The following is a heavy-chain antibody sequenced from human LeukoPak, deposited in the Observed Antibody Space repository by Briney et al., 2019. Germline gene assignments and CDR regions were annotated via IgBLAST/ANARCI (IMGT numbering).Heavy chain of an antibody. CDR2: IYPVDSTT. J-gene: IGHJ4*02. CDR1: GYSFTSYW. CDR3: AITQYITSFDY. D-gene: IGHD6-13*01. Sequence: GESLKISCKGSGYSFTSYWIAWVRQMPGKGLEWMAIIYPVDSTTRYSPSFQGQVTISVDKSISIAYLQWSALKASDTAIYYCAITQYITSFDYWGQGSLVTVSS. V-gene: IGHV5-51*01.